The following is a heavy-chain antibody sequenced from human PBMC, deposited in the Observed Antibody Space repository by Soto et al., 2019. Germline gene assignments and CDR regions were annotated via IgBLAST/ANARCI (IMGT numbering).Heavy chain of an antibody. D-gene: IGHD2-21*01. CDR3: AKDGDVVANEMGY. Sequence: QVQLVESGGGVVQPGKSLRLSCTASGFIFSNYGMHWVRQAPGKGLEWVAVISSDGDNEYYAASVKGRFTISRDNSKNTLFLQMNSLRAEDTAVYYCAKDGDVVANEMGYWGQGTLVTVSS. CDR2: ISSDGDNE. CDR1: GFIFSNYG. V-gene: IGHV3-30*18. J-gene: IGHJ4*02.